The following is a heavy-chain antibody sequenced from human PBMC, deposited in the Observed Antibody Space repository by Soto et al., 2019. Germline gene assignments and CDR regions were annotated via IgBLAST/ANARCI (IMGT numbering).Heavy chain of an antibody. CDR2: IYYSGST. CDR3: ARVNIHTYYYYYYMDV. CDR1: GGSISSYY. V-gene: IGHV4-59*01. J-gene: IGHJ6*03. Sequence: SETLSLTCPVSGGSISSYYWSWIRQPPGKGLEWIGYIYYSGSTNYNPSLKSRVTISVDTSKNQFSLKLSSVTAADTAVYYCARVNIHTYYYYYYMDVWGKGTTVTVSS.